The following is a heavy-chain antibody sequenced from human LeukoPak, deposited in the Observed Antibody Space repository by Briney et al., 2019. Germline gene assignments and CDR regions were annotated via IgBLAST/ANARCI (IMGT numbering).Heavy chain of an antibody. D-gene: IGHD3-9*01. CDR3: ASVTSGYDILTGYYGPTRFDY. J-gene: IGHJ4*02. CDR1: GGSISSSNW. V-gene: IGHV4-4*02. CDR2: IYHSGST. Sequence: SGTLSLTCAVSGGSISSSNWWSWVRQPPGKGLEWIGEIYHSGSTNYNPSLKSRVTISVDKSKNQFSLKLSSVTAADTAVYHCASVTSGYDILTGYYGPTRFDYWGQGTLVTVSS.